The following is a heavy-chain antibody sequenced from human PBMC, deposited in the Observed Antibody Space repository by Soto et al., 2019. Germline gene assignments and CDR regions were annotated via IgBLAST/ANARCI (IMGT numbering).Heavy chain of an antibody. Sequence: QVQLVQSGAEVKKPGASVKVSCKASGYTFTSYDINWVRQATGQGLEWMGWMNPNSGNIGYAQKFQGRVTMTRNTSISTAYMELSSLRSEDTAVYYCARGSEDYYYYYMDVWGKGTTVTVSS. J-gene: IGHJ6*03. V-gene: IGHV1-8*01. CDR2: MNPNSGNI. CDR3: ARGSEDYYYYYMDV. CDR1: GYTFTSYD.